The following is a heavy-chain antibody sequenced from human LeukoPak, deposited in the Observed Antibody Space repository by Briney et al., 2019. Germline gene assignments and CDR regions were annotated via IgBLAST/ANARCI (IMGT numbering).Heavy chain of an antibody. J-gene: IGHJ4*02. V-gene: IGHV3-23*01. Sequence: GGSLRLSCAVSGITLSNYGMSWVRQAPGKGLEWVAGISDSGGRTNYADSVKGRFTISRDNPKNTLYLQMNSLRAGDTAVYYCARAKDIVVVPAANDYWGQGTLVTVSS. CDR2: ISDSGGRT. CDR1: GITLSNYG. CDR3: ARAKDIVVVPAANDY. D-gene: IGHD2-2*01.